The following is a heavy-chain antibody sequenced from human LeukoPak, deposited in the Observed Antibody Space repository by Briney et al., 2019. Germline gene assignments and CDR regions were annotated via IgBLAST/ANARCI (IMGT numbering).Heavy chain of an antibody. CDR1: GYTSTSYA. Sequence: ASVKVSCKASGYTSTSYAMHWVRQAPGQRLEWMGWINAGNGNTKYSQKFQGRVSITRDTSASTAYMELSSLRSEDTAVYYCARDPLGEVRGVPSYFDYWGQGTLVTVSS. CDR3: ARDPLGEVRGVPSYFDY. D-gene: IGHD3-10*01. V-gene: IGHV1-3*01. J-gene: IGHJ4*02. CDR2: INAGNGNT.